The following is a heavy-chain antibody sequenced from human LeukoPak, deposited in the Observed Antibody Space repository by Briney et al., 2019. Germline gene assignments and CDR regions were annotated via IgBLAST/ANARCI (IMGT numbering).Heavy chain of an antibody. Sequence: GGSLRLSCAASGFTFSSYSMNWVHQAPGKGLEWVSYISSSSSTIYYADSVKGRFTISRDNAKNSLYLQMNSLKTEDTAVYYCTTEGYYYDSSGQTPIDYWGQGTLVTVSS. J-gene: IGHJ4*02. CDR2: ISSSSSTI. V-gene: IGHV3-48*04. D-gene: IGHD3-22*01. CDR1: GFTFSSYS. CDR3: TTEGYYYDSSGQTPIDY.